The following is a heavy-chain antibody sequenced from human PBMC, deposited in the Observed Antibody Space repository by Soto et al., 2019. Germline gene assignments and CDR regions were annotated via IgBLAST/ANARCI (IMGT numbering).Heavy chain of an antibody. J-gene: IGHJ4*02. CDR2: IWYDGSNT. Sequence: ESGGGVVQPGRSLRLSCAASGFIFSSFGMHWVRQAPGKGLEWVAHIWYDGSNTYYAEFVKGRFTISRDNSRNTLYLQMNSLRAEDTAVYHCVRDLLGSGGHFDYWGQGTLVTVSS. CDR3: VRDLLGSGGHFDY. CDR1: GFIFSSFG. D-gene: IGHD7-27*01. V-gene: IGHV3-33*01.